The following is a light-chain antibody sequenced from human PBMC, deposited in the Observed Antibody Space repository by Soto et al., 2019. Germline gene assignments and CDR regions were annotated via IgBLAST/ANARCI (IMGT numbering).Light chain of an antibody. CDR2: EVS. Sequence: QSALTQPPSASGSPGQSVTISCTGTSSDVGGYNYVSWYQQHPGKAPKLMIYEVSKRPSGVPDRFSGSKSGNTASLTVSGLQAEDEADYYCSSYAGSNNLDWVFGGGTKLPS. CDR1: SSDVGGYNY. CDR3: SSYAGSNNLDWV. J-gene: IGLJ3*02. V-gene: IGLV2-8*01.